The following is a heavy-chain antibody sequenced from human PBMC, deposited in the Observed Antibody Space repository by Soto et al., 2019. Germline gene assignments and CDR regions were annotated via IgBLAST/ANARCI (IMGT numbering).Heavy chain of an antibody. V-gene: IGHV1-69*01. CDR1: GGTFSSYA. CDR3: ARASGTVKWELTRPPFSYYGMAV. Sequence: QVQLVQSGAEVKKPGSSVKVSCKASGGTFSSYAISWVRQAPGQGLEWMGGIIPIFGTANYAQKFQGRVTITADESTRTAYMELSSLRSEDTAVYYCARASGTVKWELTRPPFSYYGMAVWGQGTTVTVSS. D-gene: IGHD1-26*01. CDR2: IIPIFGTA. J-gene: IGHJ6*02.